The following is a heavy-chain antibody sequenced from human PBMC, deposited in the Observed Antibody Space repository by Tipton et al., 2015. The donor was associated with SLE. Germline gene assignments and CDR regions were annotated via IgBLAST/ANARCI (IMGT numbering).Heavy chain of an antibody. CDR1: GCSISSSSYY. J-gene: IGHJ5*02. Sequence: TLSLTCTVSGCSISSSSYYWGWIRQPPGKGLEWIGSIYYSGSTYYNPSLKSRVTISVDTSKNQFSLKLSSVTAADTAVYYCARSALAHRVWFDPWGQGTLVTVSS. CDR2: IYYSGST. D-gene: IGHD3-10*01. CDR3: ARSALAHRVWFDP. V-gene: IGHV4-39*01.